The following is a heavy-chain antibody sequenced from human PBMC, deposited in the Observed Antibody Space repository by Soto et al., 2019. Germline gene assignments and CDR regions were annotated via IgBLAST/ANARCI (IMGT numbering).Heavy chain of an antibody. D-gene: IGHD2-2*01. J-gene: IGHJ6*02. Sequence: QVQLVQSGAEVNKPGSSVKVSCKASGGTFSSYAISWVRQAPGQGLEWMGGIIPISGTANYAQKFQGRVTITADESTSKAYMELSSLRSEDTAVYYCARSQGSSTSLEIYYYYYYGMDVWGQGTTVTVSS. CDR1: GGTFSSYA. CDR2: IIPISGTA. CDR3: ARSQGSSTSLEIYYYYYYGMDV. V-gene: IGHV1-69*01.